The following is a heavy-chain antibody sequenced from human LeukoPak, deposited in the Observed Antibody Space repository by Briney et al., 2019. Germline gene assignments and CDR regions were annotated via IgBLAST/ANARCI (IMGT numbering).Heavy chain of an antibody. CDR2: ISGSGGST. D-gene: IGHD2-15*01. J-gene: IGHJ5*02. CDR1: GFTFSTYA. V-gene: IGHV3-23*01. Sequence: GGSLRLSCAASGFTFSTYAMSWVRQAPGKGLEWVSAISGSGGSTYYADSVKGRFTISRDNSKNTLYLQMNSLRAEDTAVYYCAKTIDNCSRRTCYPWGQGTLVTVSS. CDR3: AKTIDNCSRRTCYP.